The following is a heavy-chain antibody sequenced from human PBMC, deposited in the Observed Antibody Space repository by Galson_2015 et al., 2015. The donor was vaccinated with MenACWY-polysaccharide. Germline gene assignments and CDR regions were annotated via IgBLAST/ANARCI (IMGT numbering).Heavy chain of an antibody. CDR1: GDSVSSNSAA. D-gene: IGHD3-22*01. CDR3: ARNVLDYYDSSGSLPGNAFDI. CDR2: TYYRSKWYN. Sequence: CAISGDSVSSNSAAWNWIRQSPSRGLEWLGRTYYRSKWYNDYAVSVKSRITINPDTSKNQFSLQLNSVTPEDTAVYYCARNVLDYYDSSGSLPGNAFDIWGQGTMVTVSS. J-gene: IGHJ3*02. V-gene: IGHV6-1*01.